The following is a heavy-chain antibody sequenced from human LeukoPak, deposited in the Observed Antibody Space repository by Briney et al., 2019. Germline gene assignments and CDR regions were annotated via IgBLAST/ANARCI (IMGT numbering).Heavy chain of an antibody. CDR2: ISAYNGNT. CDR1: GYTFTSYG. CDR3: ARAAPYYYDSSGYYDY. D-gene: IGHD3-22*01. Sequence: HGASVKVSCKASGYTFTSYGISWVRQAPGQGLEWMGWISAYNGNTNYALKLQGRVTMTTDTSTSTAYMELRSLRSDDTAVYYCARAAPYYYDSSGYYDYWGQGTLVTVSS. J-gene: IGHJ4*02. V-gene: IGHV1-18*01.